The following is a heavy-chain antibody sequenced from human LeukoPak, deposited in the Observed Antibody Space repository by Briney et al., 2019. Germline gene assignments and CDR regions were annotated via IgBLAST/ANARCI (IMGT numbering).Heavy chain of an antibody. V-gene: IGHV4-59*13. CDR1: GASINNNFY. D-gene: IGHD3-10*01. CDR2: IHYSGST. Sequence: PSETLSLTCTVSGASINNNFYWSWIRQPPGKGLEWLGCIHYSGSTNYNPSLMSRVTISRDTSKNQFSLKLSSVTAADTAVYFCARGGVNIDYWGQGTLVTVSS. J-gene: IGHJ4*02. CDR3: ARGGVNIDY.